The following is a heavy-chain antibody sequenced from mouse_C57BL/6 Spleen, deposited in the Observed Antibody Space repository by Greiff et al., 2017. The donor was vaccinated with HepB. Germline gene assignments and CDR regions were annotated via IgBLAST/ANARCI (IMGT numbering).Heavy chain of an antibody. CDR1: GFTFSSYA. CDR3: AREGDYPWFAY. V-gene: IGHV5-4*01. D-gene: IGHD2-4*01. J-gene: IGHJ3*01. Sequence: EVKLMESAGGLVKPGGSLKLSCAASGFTFSSYAMSWVRQTPEKRLEWVATISDGGSYTYYPDNVKGRFTISRDNAKNNLYLQMSHLKSEDTAMYYCAREGDYPWFAYWGQGTLVTVSA. CDR2: ISDGGSYT.